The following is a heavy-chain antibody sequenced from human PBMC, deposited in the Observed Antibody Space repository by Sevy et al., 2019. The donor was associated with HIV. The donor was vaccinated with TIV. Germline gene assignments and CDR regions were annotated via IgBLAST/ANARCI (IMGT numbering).Heavy chain of an antibody. CDR3: ARDSPPYTSTFSSSYV. CDR1: GFNFNDYW. Sequence: GGSLRLSCAASGFNFNDYWMNWVRQAPGKGLEWVANINQDGSAKYYVDSAKGRFTISRDNAKNSLYLQMNSLRADDTAVYLCARDSPPYTSTFSSSYVWGQGTLVTVSS. J-gene: IGHJ4*02. D-gene: IGHD6-6*01. CDR2: INQDGSAK. V-gene: IGHV3-7*03.